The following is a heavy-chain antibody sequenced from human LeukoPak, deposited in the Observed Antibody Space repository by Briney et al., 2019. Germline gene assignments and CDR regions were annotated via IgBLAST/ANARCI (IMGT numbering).Heavy chain of an antibody. CDR1: GFTFSRSA. CDR3: TRSPEFLEWSPHCFDP. CDR2: IRSKVSSHAT. D-gene: IGHD3-3*01. J-gene: IGHJ5*02. V-gene: IGHV3-73*01. Sequence: GGSLRLSCAASGFTFSRSAMRWVRQASGKGLEWVGRIRSKVSSHATGYAASVKGRFIISREDSDNTAYLQMNSLKTEDTAVYYCTRSPEFLEWSPHCFDPWGQGTLVTVSS.